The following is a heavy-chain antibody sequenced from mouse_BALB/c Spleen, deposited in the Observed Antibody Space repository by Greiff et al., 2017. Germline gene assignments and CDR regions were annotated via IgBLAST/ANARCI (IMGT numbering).Heavy chain of an antibody. CDR1: GDSITSGY. D-gene: IGHD2-4*01. V-gene: IGHV3-8*02. CDR3: ARYDYDGDYFAY. J-gene: IGHJ3*01. Sequence: DVKLQESGPSLVKPSQTLSLTCSVTGDSITSGYWNWIRKFPGNKLEYMGYISYSGSTYYNPSLKSRISITRDTSKNQYYLQLNSVTTEDTATYYCARYDYDGDYFAYWGQGTLVTVSA. CDR2: ISYSGST.